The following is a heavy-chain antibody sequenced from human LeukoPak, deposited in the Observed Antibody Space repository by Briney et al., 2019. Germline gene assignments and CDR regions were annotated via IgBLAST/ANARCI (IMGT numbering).Heavy chain of an antibody. CDR1: GFKFDDYA. Sequence: PGGSLRLSCAASGFKFDDYAMHWVRQAPGKGLEWVSGISWHSGSIGYADSVKGRFTISRDNAKNSLYLQMNSLRAEDMALYYCAKGRLFGIGADLDYWGLGTLVTVSS. D-gene: IGHD6-13*01. CDR3: AKGRLFGIGADLDY. CDR2: ISWHSGSI. J-gene: IGHJ4*02. V-gene: IGHV3-9*03.